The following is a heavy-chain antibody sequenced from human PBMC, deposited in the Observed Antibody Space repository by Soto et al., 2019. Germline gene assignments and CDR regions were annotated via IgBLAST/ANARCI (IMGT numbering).Heavy chain of an antibody. Sequence: EVQLLESGGGLVQPGGSLRLSCAASGFTFSNYPMSWVRQAPGKGLEWVSVISDSSINTVYADSVKGRFTISRDNSKNTLYLQMNSLRAEDTAVYYCAKPSGTVTRNFDYWGQGTLVTVSS. J-gene: IGHJ4*02. CDR2: ISDSSINT. CDR3: AKPSGTVTRNFDY. D-gene: IGHD4-17*01. CDR1: GFTFSNYP. V-gene: IGHV3-23*01.